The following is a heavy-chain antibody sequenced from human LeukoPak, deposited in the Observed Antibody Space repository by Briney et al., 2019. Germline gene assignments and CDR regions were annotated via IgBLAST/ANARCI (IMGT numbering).Heavy chain of an antibody. V-gene: IGHV4-34*01. D-gene: IGHD3-22*01. CDR2: INHSGST. J-gene: IGHJ4*02. CDR1: GFTVSTNS. CDR3: ARRHYYDSSGYRAWDY. Sequence: GSLRLSCTVSGFTVSTNSMSWVRQAPGKGLEWIGEINHSGSTNYNPSLKSRVTISVDTSKNQFSLKLSSVTAADTAVYYCARRHYYDSSGYRAWDYWGQGTLVTVSS.